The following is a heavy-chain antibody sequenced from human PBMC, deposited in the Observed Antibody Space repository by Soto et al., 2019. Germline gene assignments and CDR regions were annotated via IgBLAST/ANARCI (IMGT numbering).Heavy chain of an antibody. CDR3: TRENSPYGDYVYFDH. Sequence: GGSLRLSCTTSGFTFGDYALSWVRQAPGRGLEWVGFIRTIGYGGTTQYAASVKDRFTISRDDSNSIAYLQMNSLKTEDTAVYYCTRENSPYGDYVYFDHWGQGTLVTVSS. V-gene: IGHV3-49*04. D-gene: IGHD4-17*01. CDR2: IRTIGYGGTT. J-gene: IGHJ4*02. CDR1: GFTFGDYA.